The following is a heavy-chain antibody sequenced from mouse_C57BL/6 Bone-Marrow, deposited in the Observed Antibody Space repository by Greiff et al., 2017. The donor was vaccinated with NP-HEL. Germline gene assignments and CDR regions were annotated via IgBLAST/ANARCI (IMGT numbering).Heavy chain of an antibody. D-gene: IGHD2-9*01. J-gene: IGHJ1*03. V-gene: IGHV3-8*01. CDR2: ISYSGST. Sequence: DVQLQESGPGLAKPSQTLSLTCSVTGYSITSDYWNWIRKFPGNKLEYMGYISYSGSTYYNPSPKSRISITRDTSKNQYYLQLNSVTTKDTATYYCASWPYNGYDRYFDVGGTGTTATVSS. CDR1: GYSITSDY. CDR3: ASWPYNGYDRYFDV.